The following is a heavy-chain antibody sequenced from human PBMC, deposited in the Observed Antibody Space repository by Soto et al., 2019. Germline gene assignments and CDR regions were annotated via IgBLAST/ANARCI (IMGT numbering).Heavy chain of an antibody. CDR3: ARERRVAARRITYNWFDP. CDR2: TYYRSKWYN. J-gene: IGHJ5*02. D-gene: IGHD6-6*01. CDR1: GDSVSSNSAA. V-gene: IGHV6-1*01. Sequence: PLQTLSLTCAISGDSVSSNSAAWNWIRQSPSRGLEWLGRTYYRSKWYNDYAVSVKSRITINPDTSKNQFSLQLNSVTPEDTAVYYCARERRVAARRITYNWFDPWGQGTLVTVYS.